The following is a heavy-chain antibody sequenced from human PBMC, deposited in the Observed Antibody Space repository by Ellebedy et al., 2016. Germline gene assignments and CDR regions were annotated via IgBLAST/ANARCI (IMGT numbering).Heavy chain of an antibody. CDR3: ARGHTTSSGIY. D-gene: IGHD1-14*01. CDR1: GFTFSNYW. V-gene: IGHV3-7*03. CDR2: MNQNGRET. J-gene: IGHJ4*02. Sequence: GESLKISCAASGFTFSNYWMSWVRQAPGKGLEWVANMNQNGRETYYVDSVKGRFTISRDNAQNSLFLQMESLRAEDTAVYYCARGHTTSSGIYWGRGTLVTVSS.